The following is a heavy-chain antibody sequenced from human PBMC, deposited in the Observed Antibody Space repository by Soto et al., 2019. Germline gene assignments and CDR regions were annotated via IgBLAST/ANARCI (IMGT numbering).Heavy chain of an antibody. Sequence: QVQLQESGPGLVKPSQTLSLTCTVSGGSISSGGYYWSWIRQHPGKGLEWIGYIYYSGSTYYNPSLKSRVTISVDTSKHQFSLKLSSVTAADTAVYYCAREQEMATYSPHHAFDIWGQGTMVTVSS. CDR2: IYYSGST. V-gene: IGHV4-31*03. CDR3: AREQEMATYSPHHAFDI. CDR1: GGSISSGGYY. D-gene: IGHD5-12*01. J-gene: IGHJ3*02.